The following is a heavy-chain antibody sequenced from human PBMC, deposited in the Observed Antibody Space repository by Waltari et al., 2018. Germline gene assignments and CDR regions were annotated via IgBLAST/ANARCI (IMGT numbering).Heavy chain of an antibody. CDR1: GFTFSSYS. CDR2: ISSSSSYI. J-gene: IGHJ6*03. V-gene: IGHV3-21*01. CDR3: ARVRVVVPAAGSYYYYYMDV. D-gene: IGHD2-2*01. Sequence: EVQLVESGGGLVKPGGSLRLSCAASGFTFSSYSMNWVRQAPGKGLGWVSSISSSSSYIYYAESGKGRFTISRDNAKNSLYLQRNSLRAEDTAVYYCARVRVVVPAAGSYYYYYMDVWGKGTTVTVSS.